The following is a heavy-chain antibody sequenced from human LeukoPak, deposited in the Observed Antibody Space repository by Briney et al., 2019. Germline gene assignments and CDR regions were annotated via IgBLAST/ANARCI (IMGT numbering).Heavy chain of an antibody. CDR3: ARFPGDSGSYFYPVDY. D-gene: IGHD1-26*01. J-gene: IGHJ4*02. Sequence: GASVKVSCKASGYTFTGYYMHWVRQAPGQGLEWMGWINPNSGGTNYAQKFQGRVTMTRDTSISTAYMELSRLSSDDTAVYYCARFPGDSGSYFYPVDYWRRATLVSVSS. CDR1: GYTFTGYY. CDR2: INPNSGGT. V-gene: IGHV1-2*02.